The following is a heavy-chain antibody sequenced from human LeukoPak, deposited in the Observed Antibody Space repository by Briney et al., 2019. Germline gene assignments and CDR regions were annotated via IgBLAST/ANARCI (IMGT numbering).Heavy chain of an antibody. D-gene: IGHD1-26*01. CDR1: GFRFSTFW. V-gene: IGHV3-7*03. CDR3: ARGHSGSYYPFGY. Sequence: GGSLRLSCAASGFRFSTFWMSWVRQAPGKGLDWVANINQNGGVKHYVDSVKGRFTISRDNAKNSLYLQMNSLRAEDTAVYYCARGHSGSYYPFGYWGQGTLVTVSS. J-gene: IGHJ4*02. CDR2: INQNGGVK.